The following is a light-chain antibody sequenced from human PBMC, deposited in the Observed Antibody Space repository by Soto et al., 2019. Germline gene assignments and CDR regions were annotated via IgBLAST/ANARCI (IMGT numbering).Light chain of an antibody. CDR2: DVS. CDR1: GSDVGAYNL. CDR3: ASYAGSSIHYV. J-gene: IGLJ1*01. V-gene: IGLV2-14*03. Sequence: QSVLTQPASVSGSPGQSIAISCTGTGSDVGAYNLVSWYQHRPGKAPELLLFDVSDRPSGVSDRFSGSKSGSTASLTISALQAEDEADYYCASYAGSSIHYVFGTGTKLTVL.